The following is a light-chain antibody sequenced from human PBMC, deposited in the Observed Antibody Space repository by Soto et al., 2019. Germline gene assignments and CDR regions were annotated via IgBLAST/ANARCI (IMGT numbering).Light chain of an antibody. J-gene: IGKJ1*01. CDR1: QDIGSS. V-gene: IGKV1-16*01. CDR2: AAS. Sequence: DIPMTQSPSSLSVSVGDRVTITCRASQDIGSSLGWFQQKPRKAPKSLIYAASTLQVGVPSRFSSSGSGTDFILTISSLQPEDFATYYCQQYNSYPRTFGQGTKVEIK. CDR3: QQYNSYPRT.